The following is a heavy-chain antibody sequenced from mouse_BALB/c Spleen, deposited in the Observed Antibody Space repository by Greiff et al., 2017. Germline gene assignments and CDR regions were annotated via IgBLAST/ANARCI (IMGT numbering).Heavy chain of an antibody. CDR1: GFTFSSYT. CDR3: AKMGLYDGYYVFDY. D-gene: IGHD2-3*01. Sequence: EVQVVESGGGLVKPGGSLKLSCAASGFTFSSYTMSWVRQTPEKRLEWVATISSGGGNTYYPDSVKGRFTISRDNAKNNLYLQMSSLRSEDTALYYCAKMGLYDGYYVFDYWGQGTTLTVSS. V-gene: IGHV5-9*03. CDR2: ISSGGGNT. J-gene: IGHJ2*01.